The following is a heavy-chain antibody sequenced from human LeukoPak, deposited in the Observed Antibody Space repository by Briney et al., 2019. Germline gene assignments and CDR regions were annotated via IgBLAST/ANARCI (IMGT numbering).Heavy chain of an antibody. J-gene: IGHJ6*02. D-gene: IGHD2-2*01. V-gene: IGHV1-2*02. CDR1: GYTFSDYY. Sequence: ASVKVSFKASGYTFSDYYMQWVRQAPGQGPEWMGWINANNGGTNYAQKFQGRVTMTRDTSISTAYMELSSLRSDDSAVYFCARDHCTSSGCYEDYYYGLDVWGQGTTVTVSS. CDR3: ARDHCTSSGCYEDYYYGLDV. CDR2: INANNGGT.